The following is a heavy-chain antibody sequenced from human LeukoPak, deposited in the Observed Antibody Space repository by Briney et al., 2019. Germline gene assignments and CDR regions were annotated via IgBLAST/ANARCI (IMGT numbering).Heavy chain of an antibody. CDR3: ATTTPIAAAGTDY. CDR1: GGTFSSYA. Sequence: SVKVSCKASGGTFSSYAISWVRQAPGQGLEWMGRIIPILGIANYAQKFQGRVTITADKSTSTAYMELSSLRSEDTAVYYCATTTPIAAAGTDYWGQGTLVTVS. V-gene: IGHV1-69*04. CDR2: IIPILGIA. J-gene: IGHJ4*02. D-gene: IGHD6-13*01.